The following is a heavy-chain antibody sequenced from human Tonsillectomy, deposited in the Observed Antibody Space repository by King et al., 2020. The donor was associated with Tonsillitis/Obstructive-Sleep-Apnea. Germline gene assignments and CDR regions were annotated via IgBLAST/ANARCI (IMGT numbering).Heavy chain of an antibody. D-gene: IGHD6-13*01. J-gene: IGHJ4*02. Sequence: QLVQSGGGVVHPGRSLRLSCAASGFTFSSYAMHWVRQAPGKGLEWVAVISYDGSNKYYADSVKGRFTISRDNSKNTLYLQMNSLRAEDTAVYYCARGGPWYSSSWYYFDYWGQGTLVTVSS. CDR1: GFTFSSYA. CDR2: ISYDGSNK. V-gene: IGHV3-30*01. CDR3: ARGGPWYSSSWYYFDY.